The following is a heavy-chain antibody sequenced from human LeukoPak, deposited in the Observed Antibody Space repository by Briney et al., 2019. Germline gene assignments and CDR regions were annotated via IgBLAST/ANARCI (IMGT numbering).Heavy chain of an antibody. V-gene: IGHV4-59*08. J-gene: IGHJ4*02. CDR2: IYYSGST. D-gene: IGHD3-10*01. Sequence: SETLSLTCTVSGGSISSYYWSWIRQPPGKGLEWIGYIYYSGSTNYNPSLKSRVTISVDTSKNQFSLKLSSVTAADTAVYYCARHYTAYGSGSYSYFDYWGQGTLVTVSS. CDR3: ARHYTAYGSGSYSYFDY. CDR1: GGSISSYY.